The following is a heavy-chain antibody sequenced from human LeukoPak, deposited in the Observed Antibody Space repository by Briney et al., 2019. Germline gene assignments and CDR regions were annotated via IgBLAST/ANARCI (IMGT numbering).Heavy chain of an antibody. Sequence: ASVKVSCTASGYTFTSYDINWVRQAPGQGLEWMGWMNPNSGNTGYAQKFQVRVTMTRNTSISTAYMELSSLRSEDTAVYYCVIAAAVDYWGQGTLVTVSS. CDR2: MNPNSGNT. V-gene: IGHV1-8*01. CDR1: GYTFTSYD. D-gene: IGHD6-13*01. J-gene: IGHJ4*02. CDR3: VIAAAVDY.